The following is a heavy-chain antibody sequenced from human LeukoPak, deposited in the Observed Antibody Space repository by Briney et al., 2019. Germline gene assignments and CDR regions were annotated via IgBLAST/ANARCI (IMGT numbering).Heavy chain of an antibody. CDR3: ARVPVRITMVRGVVSGGLSGWFDP. CDR1: GGSFSGYY. V-gene: IGHV4-34*01. CDR2: INHSGST. Sequence: SETLSLTCAVYGGSFSGYYWSWIRQPPGKGLEWIGKINHSGSTNYNPSLKSRVTISVDTSKNQFSLKLSSVTAADTAVYYCARVPVRITMVRGVVSGGLSGWFDPWGQGTLVTVSS. J-gene: IGHJ5*02. D-gene: IGHD3-10*01.